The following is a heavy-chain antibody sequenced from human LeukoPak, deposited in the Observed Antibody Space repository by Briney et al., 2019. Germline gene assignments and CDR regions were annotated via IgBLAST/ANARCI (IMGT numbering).Heavy chain of an antibody. J-gene: IGHJ2*01. CDR3: ARDGAPRKFRYFDL. D-gene: IGHD1-14*01. Sequence: PSETLSLTCTVSGGSISSYYWSWIRQPAGKGLEWIGYIYYSGSTNYNPSLKSRVTISVDTSKNQFSLKLSSVTAADTAVYYCARDGAPRKFRYFDLWGRGTLVTVSS. V-gene: IGHV4-59*01. CDR1: GGSISSYY. CDR2: IYYSGST.